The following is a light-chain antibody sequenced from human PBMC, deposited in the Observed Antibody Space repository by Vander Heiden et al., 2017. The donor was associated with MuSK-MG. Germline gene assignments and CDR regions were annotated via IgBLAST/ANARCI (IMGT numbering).Light chain of an antibody. CDR2: DNN. Sequence: QSVLTQPPSVSAAPGQTVTISCSGSSSNIGSDYVSWYQQRPGTAPKLLIYDNNKRNSGMPDRCSGSKSDTSATLGTTGLQTGEEADYYCGTWDDSRRGGVFGGGTKLIVL. CDR3: GTWDDSRRGGV. V-gene: IGLV1-51*01. CDR1: SSNIGSDY. J-gene: IGLJ2*01.